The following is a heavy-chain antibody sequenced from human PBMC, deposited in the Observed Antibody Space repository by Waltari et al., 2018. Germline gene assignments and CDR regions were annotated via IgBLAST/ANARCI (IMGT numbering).Heavy chain of an antibody. CDR3: GRDFNK. Sequence: EIQLVESGGGLVKPGGSLRLSCAASGFSFSSFDMIWVRQAPGKGLEWLSTITTTSSNIYYADSVKCRFIISRDNAENSLYLQLNSLRADDTAVYYCGRDFNKWGQGTLVTVSS. CDR2: ITTTSSNI. V-gene: IGHV3-21*01. J-gene: IGHJ1*01. CDR1: GFSFSSFD.